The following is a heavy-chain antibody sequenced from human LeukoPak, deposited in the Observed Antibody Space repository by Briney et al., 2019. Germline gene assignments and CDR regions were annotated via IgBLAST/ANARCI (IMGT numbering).Heavy chain of an antibody. CDR1: GVTVGNNY. V-gene: IGHV3-66*01. Sequence: GGSLRLSCAASGVTVGNNYKRWVRHPPGKGLEWVSLIYIGCSMYYSDSVKGRFTISRDSSKNTLYLQMNRLGAEDTTVYYCARDPAAVSTNTYAWGQGTLVTVSS. D-gene: IGHD6-13*01. CDR2: IYIGCSM. J-gene: IGHJ5*02. CDR3: ARDPAAVSTNTYA.